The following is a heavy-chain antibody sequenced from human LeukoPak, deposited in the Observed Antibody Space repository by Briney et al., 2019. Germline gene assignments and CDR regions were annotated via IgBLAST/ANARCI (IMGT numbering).Heavy chain of an antibody. V-gene: IGHV1-2*02. D-gene: IGHD4-17*01. CDR3: ARDRTGPNGDLDY. J-gene: IGHJ4*02. CDR2: INPNSGGT. Sequence: GASVKVSCKASGYTFTGYYMHWVQQAPGQGLEWMGWINPNSGGTNYAQKFQGRVTMTRDTSISTAYMELSRLRSDDTAVYYCARDRTGPNGDLDYWGQGTLVTVSS. CDR1: GYTFTGYY.